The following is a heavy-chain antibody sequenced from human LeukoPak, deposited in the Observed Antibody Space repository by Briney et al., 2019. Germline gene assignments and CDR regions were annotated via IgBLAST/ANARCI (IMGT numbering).Heavy chain of an antibody. Sequence: PSETLSLTCTVSGGSISSSSYYWGWIRQPPGKGLEWIGSIYYSGSTYYNPSLKSRVTISVDTSKNQFSLKLSSVTAADTAVYYCARQGQQLTRDWFDPWGQGTLVTVSS. CDR2: IYYSGST. V-gene: IGHV4-39*01. CDR3: ARQGQQLTRDWFDP. CDR1: GGSISSSSYY. D-gene: IGHD6-13*01. J-gene: IGHJ5*02.